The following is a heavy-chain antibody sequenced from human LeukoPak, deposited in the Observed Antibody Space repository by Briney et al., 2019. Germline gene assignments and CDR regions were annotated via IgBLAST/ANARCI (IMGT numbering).Heavy chain of an antibody. D-gene: IGHD2-2*01. CDR2: IIPIFGTA. J-gene: IGHJ6*04. Sequence: GASVKVSCKASGGTFSSYAISWVRQAPGQGLEWMGGIIPIFGTANYAQKFQGRVTITADESTSTAYMELGSLRSEDTAVYYCARGRVPAAMPPGDVWGKGITVTVSS. CDR3: ARGRVPAAMPPGDV. V-gene: IGHV1-69*01. CDR1: GGTFSSYA.